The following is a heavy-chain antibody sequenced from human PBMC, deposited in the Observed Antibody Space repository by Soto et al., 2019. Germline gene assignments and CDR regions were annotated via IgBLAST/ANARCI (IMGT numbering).Heavy chain of an antibody. J-gene: IGHJ6*02. Sequence: SETLSLTCAVYGESFSCYYSSWIRKTPGKGLEWIGEINHSGSTNYNPSLKSRVTISVDTSKNQFSLKLSSVTAADTAVYYCARGRRYSSSYDYYYYGMDVWGQGTTVTVSS. CDR2: INHSGST. CDR3: ARGRRYSSSYDYYYYGMDV. CDR1: GESFSCYY. V-gene: IGHV4-34*01. D-gene: IGHD6-6*01.